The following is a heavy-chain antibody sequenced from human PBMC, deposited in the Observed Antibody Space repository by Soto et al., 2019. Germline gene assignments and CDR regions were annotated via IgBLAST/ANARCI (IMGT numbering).Heavy chain of an antibody. V-gene: IGHV3-33*01. D-gene: IGHD3-22*01. Sequence: QVQLVESGGGVGQPGRSLRLSCAASGFTFSSYGMHWVRQAPGKGLEWVAVIWYDGSNKYYADSVKGRFTISSDNSKNPLELQMNSLRAEDTAVYCGARDGGAIVVGYYFDYWGQGTLVTVSS. J-gene: IGHJ4*02. CDR2: IWYDGSNK. CDR1: GFTFSSYG. CDR3: ARDGGAIVVGYYFDY.